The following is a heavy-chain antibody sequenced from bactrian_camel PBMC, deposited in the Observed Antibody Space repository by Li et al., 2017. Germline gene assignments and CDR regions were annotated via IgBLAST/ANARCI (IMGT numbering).Heavy chain of an antibody. J-gene: IGHJ4*01. CDR2: IFTGGGGP. CDR3: ASGVFGGDWYGQHY. D-gene: IGHD6*01. V-gene: IGHV3-2*01. CDR1: GFTFSNID. Sequence: VQLVESGGGLEQPGGSLRLSCVASGFTFSNIDISWVRQAPGKGLEWVSSIFTGGGGPYYADSVKGRFTISKDNAKNTLYLQMNRLKTEDTAVYYCASGVFGGDWYGQHYWGQGTQVTVS.